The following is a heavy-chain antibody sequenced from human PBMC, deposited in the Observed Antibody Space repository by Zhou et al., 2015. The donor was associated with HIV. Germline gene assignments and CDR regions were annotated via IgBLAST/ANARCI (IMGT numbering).Heavy chain of an antibody. CDR2: IIPIFGTA. Sequence: QVQLVQSGAEVKKPGSSVKVSCKASGGTFSSYAISWVRQAPGQGLEWMGGIIPIFGTANYAQKFQGRVTITADESTSTAYMELSSLRSEDTAVYYCARSFCSSTSCYHYYYYYYMDVWGKGTTVTVSS. CDR1: GGTFSSYA. V-gene: IGHV1-69*01. D-gene: IGHD2-2*01. J-gene: IGHJ6*03. CDR3: ARSFCSSTSCYHYYYYYYMDV.